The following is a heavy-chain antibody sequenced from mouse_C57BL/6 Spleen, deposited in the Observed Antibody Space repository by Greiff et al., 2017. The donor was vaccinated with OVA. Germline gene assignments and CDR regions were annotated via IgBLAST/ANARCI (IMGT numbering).Heavy chain of an antibody. CDR2: IDPETGGT. Sequence: VQLQQSGAELVRPGASVTLSCKASGYTFTDYEMHWVKQTPVHGLEWIGAIDPETGGTAYNQKFKGKAILTADKSSSPAYMELRSLTSEDSAVYYCTRWVLRGPGDYWGQGTSVTVSS. CDR3: TRWVLRGPGDY. CDR1: GYTFTDYE. J-gene: IGHJ4*01. V-gene: IGHV1-15*01. D-gene: IGHD1-1*01.